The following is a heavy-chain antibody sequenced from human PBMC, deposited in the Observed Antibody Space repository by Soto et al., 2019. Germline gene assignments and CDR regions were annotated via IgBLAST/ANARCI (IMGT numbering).Heavy chain of an antibody. CDR1: GYTFSTYW. V-gene: IGHV5-51*01. Sequence: GESLKISCKGSGYTFSTYWITWVRQMPGKGLEWMGIIYPGDSDTKYSPAFQGQVTISADKSINTAYLQWTSLEASDTAMYYCARKFAPEFFDSWGQGTLVTVSS. CDR3: ARKFAPEFFDS. D-gene: IGHD3-10*01. J-gene: IGHJ4*02. CDR2: IYPGDSDT.